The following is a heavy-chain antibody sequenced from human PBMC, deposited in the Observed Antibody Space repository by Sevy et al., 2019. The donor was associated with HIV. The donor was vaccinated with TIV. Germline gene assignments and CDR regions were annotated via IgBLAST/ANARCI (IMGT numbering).Heavy chain of an antibody. D-gene: IGHD2-2*01. J-gene: IGHJ4*02. CDR3: ARAGKVVPAAFDY. V-gene: IGHV3-21*01. CDR1: GFTFSSYS. CDR2: ISSSSSYI. Sequence: GGFLRLSCAASGFTFSSYSMNWVRQAPGKGLEWVSSISSSSSYIYYADSVKGRFTISRDNAKNSLYLQMNSLRAEDTAVYYCARAGKVVPAAFDYWGQGTLVTVSS.